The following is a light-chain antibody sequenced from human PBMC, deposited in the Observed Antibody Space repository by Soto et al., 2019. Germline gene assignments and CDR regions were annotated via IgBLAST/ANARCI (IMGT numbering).Light chain of an antibody. CDR1: SSNIGSNT. CDR2: SNN. V-gene: IGLV1-44*01. J-gene: IGLJ1*01. CDR3: AAWDDSLNVHYV. Sequence: QSVLTQPPSASGAPGQRVTISCSGSSSNIGSNTVNWYQQLPGTAPKLLIYSNNQRPSGVPDRLSGSKSGTSASLAISGLQSEDEADYYCAAWDDSLNVHYVFGTGTKVTAL.